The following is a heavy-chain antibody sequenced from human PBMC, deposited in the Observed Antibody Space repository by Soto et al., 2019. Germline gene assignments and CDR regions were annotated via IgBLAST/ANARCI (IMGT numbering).Heavy chain of an antibody. CDR1: GGTFSSYA. Sequence: QVQLVQSGAEVKKPGSSVKVSCKASGGTFSSYAISWVRQAPGQGLEWMGGIIPIFGTANYAQKFQGGVTITADKSTSTAHMELSRLRSEDTAVYYCARAGYCRGGSCSRDYYGMDVWGQGPTVTVSS. CDR3: ARAGYCRGGSCSRDYYGMDV. J-gene: IGHJ6*02. V-gene: IGHV1-69*06. D-gene: IGHD2-15*01. CDR2: IIPIFGTA.